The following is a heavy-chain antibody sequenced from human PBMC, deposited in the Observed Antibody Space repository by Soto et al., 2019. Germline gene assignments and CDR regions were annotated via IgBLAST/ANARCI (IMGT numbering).Heavy chain of an antibody. V-gene: IGHV3-33*01. D-gene: IGHD3-22*01. CDR1: GFTFSSYG. J-gene: IGHJ6*02. Sequence: QVQLVESGGGVVQPGRSLRLSCAASGFTFSSYGMHWVRQAPGKGLEWVAVIWHDGSNKYYADSVKGRFTISRDNSKNTLYLQMNSLRAEDTAVYYCAGVGYYDSSGYYYPSYYYYYGMDVWGQGTTVTVSS. CDR2: IWHDGSNK. CDR3: AGVGYYDSSGYYYPSYYYYYGMDV.